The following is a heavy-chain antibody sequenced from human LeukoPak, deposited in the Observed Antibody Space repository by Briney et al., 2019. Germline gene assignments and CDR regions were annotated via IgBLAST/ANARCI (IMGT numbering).Heavy chain of an antibody. V-gene: IGHV4-31*03. Sequence: SETLSLTCTVSGGSITSGSYYWSWIRQHPGKGLEWIGYIYYSGTTYYNPSLKSRVSISEDTSKNQFSLNLSSVTAADTAVYYCARDLGQYSYIDSWGQGTLVTVSS. D-gene: IGHD5-18*01. CDR2: IYYSGTT. CDR1: GGSITSGSYY. CDR3: ARDLGQYSYIDS. J-gene: IGHJ4*02.